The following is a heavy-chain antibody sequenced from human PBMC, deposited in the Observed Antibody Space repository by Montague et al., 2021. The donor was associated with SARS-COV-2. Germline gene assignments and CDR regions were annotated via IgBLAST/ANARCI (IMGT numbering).Heavy chain of an antibody. V-gene: IGHV2-70*11. CDR3: ARDKYYYDSSGYYPLVYFDY. Sequence: PALVKPTQTLTLTCTFSGFSLSTSGMCVSWIRQPPGKALEWLARIDWDDDKYHSTSLKTRLTISKDTSKNQVVLTMTNMDPVDTATYYCARDKYYYDSSGYYPLVYFDYWGQGTLVTVSS. CDR2: IDWDDDK. D-gene: IGHD3-22*01. J-gene: IGHJ4*02. CDR1: GFSLSTSGMC.